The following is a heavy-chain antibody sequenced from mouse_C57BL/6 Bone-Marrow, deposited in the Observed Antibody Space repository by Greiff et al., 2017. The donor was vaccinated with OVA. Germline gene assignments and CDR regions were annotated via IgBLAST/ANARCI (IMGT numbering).Heavy chain of an antibody. J-gene: IGHJ2*01. Sequence: QVQLQQSGAELVKPGASVKLSCKASGYTFPEYTLHWVKQRSGQGLVWLGWFYPGSGSIKSNEKFTDKSTLTADKSSSTVDRELSRLTSEDSAVYFCARHEETYYSNYFDYWGQGTTLTVSS. D-gene: IGHD2-5*01. CDR2: FYPGSGSI. V-gene: IGHV1-62-2*01. CDR3: ARHEETYYSNYFDY. CDR1: GYTFPEYT.